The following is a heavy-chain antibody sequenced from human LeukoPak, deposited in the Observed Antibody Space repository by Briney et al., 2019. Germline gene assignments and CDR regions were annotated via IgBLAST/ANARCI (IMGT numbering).Heavy chain of an antibody. CDR2: IKQDGTGK. Sequence: GGSLRLSCAASGFTFNTYYMSWVCQAPGKGLEWVANIKQDGTGKYFVDSIKGRFTISRDNARSSLYLQMNSLRVEDTAVYYCARERRASYYMDVWGKGTTVTVSS. J-gene: IGHJ6*03. CDR3: ARERRASYYMDV. CDR1: GFTFNTYY. V-gene: IGHV3-7*01.